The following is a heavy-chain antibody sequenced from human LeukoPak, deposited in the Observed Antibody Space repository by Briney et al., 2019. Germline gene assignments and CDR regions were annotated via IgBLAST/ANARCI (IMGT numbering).Heavy chain of an antibody. CDR2: IIPIFGTA. D-gene: IGHD2-2*01. CDR3: ARESLPAAINYYYYMDV. Sequence: SXKVSCKASGGTFISYAISWVRQAPGQGLEWMGGIIPIFGTANYAQKFQGRVTITTDESTSTAYMELSSLTSEDTAVYYCARESLPAAINYYYYMDVWGKGTTVTVSS. V-gene: IGHV1-69*05. J-gene: IGHJ6*03. CDR1: GGTFISYA.